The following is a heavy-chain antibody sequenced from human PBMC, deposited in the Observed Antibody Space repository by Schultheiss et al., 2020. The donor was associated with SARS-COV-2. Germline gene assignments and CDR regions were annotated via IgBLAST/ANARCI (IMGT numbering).Heavy chain of an antibody. D-gene: IGHD5-18*01. CDR2: INHSGST. Sequence: SETLSLTCAVYGGSFSGYYWSWIRQPPGKGLEWIGEINHSGSTNYNPSLKSRVTISVDTSNNQFSLKVSSVTAADTAVYYCARHAIGTAMVTFIQRYGEYNWFDPWGQGTLVTVSS. V-gene: IGHV4-34*01. J-gene: IGHJ5*02. CDR1: GGSFSGYY. CDR3: ARHAIGTAMVTFIQRYGEYNWFDP.